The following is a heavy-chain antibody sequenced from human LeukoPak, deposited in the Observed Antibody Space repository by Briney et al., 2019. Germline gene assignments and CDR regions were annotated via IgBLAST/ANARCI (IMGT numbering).Heavy chain of an antibody. Sequence: GGSLRLSCAASGFTFSSYWMSWVRQAPGKGLEWVANIKQDGREKYYVDSVKGRFTISRDNAKNSLYLQMNSLRAEDTAVYYCARDHGQWLKEYYFDYWGQGTLVTVSS. CDR2: IKQDGREK. D-gene: IGHD6-19*01. J-gene: IGHJ4*02. CDR1: GFTFSSYW. CDR3: ARDHGQWLKEYYFDY. V-gene: IGHV3-7*01.